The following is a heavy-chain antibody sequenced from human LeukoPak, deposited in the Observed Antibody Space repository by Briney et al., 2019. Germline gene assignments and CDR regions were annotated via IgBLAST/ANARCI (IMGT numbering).Heavy chain of an antibody. V-gene: IGHV3-11*01. J-gene: IGHJ4*02. CDR2: ISSSGSMM. D-gene: IGHD3-16*01. Sequence: GGSLRLSCEGPGFTLRDYYMSWIRQAPGKGLEWVARISSSGSMMYYADSVRGRFTISRDNLKKLLFLQMKSLRAEDTAVYYCARYRVITNDYFDSWGQGTLVTVSS. CDR1: GFTLRDYY. CDR3: ARYRVITNDYFDS.